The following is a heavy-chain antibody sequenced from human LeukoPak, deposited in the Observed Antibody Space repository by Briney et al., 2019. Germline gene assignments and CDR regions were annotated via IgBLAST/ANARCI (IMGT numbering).Heavy chain of an antibody. CDR1: GYTFLKYG. V-gene: IGHV1-18*01. J-gene: IGHJ3*02. CDR3: AREPPGYYDILTGYAGDAFDI. CDR2: ISAYNGNT. Sequence: ASVKVSCKASGYTFLKYGISWVRQAPGQGLEWMGRISAYNGNTNYTQILQGRVTMTTDTSTSTAYMELRSLRSDDTAVYYCAREPPGYYDILTGYAGDAFDIWGQGTMVTVSS. D-gene: IGHD3-9*01.